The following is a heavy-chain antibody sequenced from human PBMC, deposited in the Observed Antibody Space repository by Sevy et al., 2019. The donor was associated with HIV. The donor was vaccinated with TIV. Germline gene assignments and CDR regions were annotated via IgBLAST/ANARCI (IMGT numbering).Heavy chain of an antibody. CDR1: GFTFNSYW. Sequence: GSLRLSCAASGFTFNSYWMHWVREAPGKGLVWVSRIKSDGTATTYADSVKGRFTVSRDNAKNTLYLQMNSLRAEDTAVYYCARPSYFYGSGREWYFDYWGQGTVVTVSS. V-gene: IGHV3-74*01. J-gene: IGHJ4*02. CDR2: IKSDGTAT. CDR3: ARPSYFYGSGREWYFDY. D-gene: IGHD3-10*01.